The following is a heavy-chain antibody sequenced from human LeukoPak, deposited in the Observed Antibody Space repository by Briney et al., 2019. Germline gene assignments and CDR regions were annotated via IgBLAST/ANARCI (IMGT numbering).Heavy chain of an antibody. CDR2: MNPSSGST. J-gene: IGHJ4*02. V-gene: IGHV1-8*03. CDR3: ARANSGYYYDY. D-gene: IGHD3-22*01. Sequence: ASVKVSCKASGYTFTSYDINWVRQATGQGLEWMGWMNPSSGSTAYAQKFQGRVTITRDTSISTAYMELSTLRSEDTAVYYCARANSGYYYDYWGQGTLVTVSS. CDR1: GYTFTSYD.